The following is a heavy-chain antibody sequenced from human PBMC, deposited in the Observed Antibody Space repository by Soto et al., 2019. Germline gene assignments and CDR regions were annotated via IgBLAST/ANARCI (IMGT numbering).Heavy chain of an antibody. Sequence: PGGSLRLSCAASGFTFSSYGMHWVRQAPGKGLEWVAVISYEGRNQYYADSAKGRFTISRDNSMNTLYLQMNSLRDEDTAIYYCAKEGQMKVSTTLDHWGLGTLVTVSS. V-gene: IGHV3-30*18. CDR2: ISYEGRNQ. CDR1: GFTFSSYG. CDR3: AKEGQMKVSTTLDH. J-gene: IGHJ4*02.